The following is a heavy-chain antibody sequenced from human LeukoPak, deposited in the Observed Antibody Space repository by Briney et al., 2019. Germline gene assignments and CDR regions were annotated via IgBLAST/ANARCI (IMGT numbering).Heavy chain of an antibody. Sequence: GGSLRLSCAASEFTFVRYAMNWVRQAPGKGLEWVSYISSSSFKIGYADSVKGRFTISRDNSKNSLYLQMDSLRVEDTAVYYCVRDPSYGSSWYYYMPVWGKGTTVTVSS. CDR2: ISSSSFKI. CDR3: VRDPSYGSSWYYYMPV. D-gene: IGHD6-13*01. CDR1: EFTFVRYA. V-gene: IGHV3-48*04. J-gene: IGHJ6*03.